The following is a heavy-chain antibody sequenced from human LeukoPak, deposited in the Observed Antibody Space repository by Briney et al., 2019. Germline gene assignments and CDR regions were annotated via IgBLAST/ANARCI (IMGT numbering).Heavy chain of an antibody. V-gene: IGHV3-74*01. Sequence: GGPLTLSCAASGFNLSSYWMHWVRQAPGRGLAWVSRINTDGSSTSYADSVKGRFTISRDNAKNTLYLQMNSLRAEDTAVYYCARVRGGYNSAAFDIWGQGTMVTVSS. CDR3: ARVRGGYNSAAFDI. J-gene: IGHJ3*02. CDR2: INTDGSST. CDR1: GFNLSSYW. D-gene: IGHD5-24*01.